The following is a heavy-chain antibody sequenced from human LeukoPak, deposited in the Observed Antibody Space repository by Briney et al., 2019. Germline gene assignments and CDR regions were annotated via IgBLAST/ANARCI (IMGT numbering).Heavy chain of an antibody. CDR2: IYYSGST. CDR1: GGSISSYY. CDR3: ARLEAGSGWYYFDY. J-gene: IGHJ4*02. Sequence: SETLSLTCTVSGGSISSYYWNWIRQPPGKGLEWIGYIYYSGSTNYNPSLRSRVTISVDTSKNQFSLKLSSVTAADTAVYYCARLEAGSGWYYFDYWGQGTLVTVSS. D-gene: IGHD6-19*01. V-gene: IGHV4-59*08.